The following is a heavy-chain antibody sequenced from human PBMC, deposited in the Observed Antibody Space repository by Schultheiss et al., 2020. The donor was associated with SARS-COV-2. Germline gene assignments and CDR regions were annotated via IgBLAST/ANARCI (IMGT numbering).Heavy chain of an antibody. Sequence: GGSLRLSCAASGFTFSSYSMNWVRQAPGKGLEWVSYISSSSSTIYYADSVKGRFTISRDNSKNTLYLQMNSLRAEDTAVYYCARCRRTYYDILTGYFVYWGQGTLVTVSS. CDR1: GFTFSSYS. V-gene: IGHV3-48*01. J-gene: IGHJ4*02. CDR2: ISSSSSTI. D-gene: IGHD3-9*01. CDR3: ARCRRTYYDILTGYFVY.